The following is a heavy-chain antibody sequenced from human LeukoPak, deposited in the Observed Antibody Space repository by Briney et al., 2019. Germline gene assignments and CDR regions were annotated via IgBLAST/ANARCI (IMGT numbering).Heavy chain of an antibody. CDR1: GYTFTSYD. CDR2: MNPNSGST. J-gene: IGHJ4*02. Sequence: ASVKVSCKASGYTFTSYDINWVRQATGQGLEWMGWMNPNSGSTGYAQKFQGRVTMTRNTSISTAYMELSSLRSEDTAVYYCARGRRIVGATVGFNYWGQGTLVTVSS. CDR3: ARGRRIVGATVGFNY. V-gene: IGHV1-8*01. D-gene: IGHD1-26*01.